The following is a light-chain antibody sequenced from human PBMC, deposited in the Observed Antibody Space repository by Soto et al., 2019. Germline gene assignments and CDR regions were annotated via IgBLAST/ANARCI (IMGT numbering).Light chain of an antibody. V-gene: IGKV3-15*01. Sequence: IVMTQSPATLSVSPGERVTLSCRASQSVSNNLAWYQQKPGQAPRLLIYAASTRGTGLPARFSGSGSGTQFTLTISSLQSEDFAVYYCQQYNNWPPLTFGGGTKVEIK. CDR1: QSVSNN. CDR2: AAS. CDR3: QQYNNWPPLT. J-gene: IGKJ4*01.